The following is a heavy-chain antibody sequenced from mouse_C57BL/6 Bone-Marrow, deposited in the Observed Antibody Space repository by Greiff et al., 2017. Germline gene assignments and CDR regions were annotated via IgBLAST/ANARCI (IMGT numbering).Heavy chain of an antibody. V-gene: IGHV5-4*01. CDR3: AREAYDYGAY. CDR1: GFTFSSYA. Sequence: EVKVVESGGGLVKPGGSLKLSCAASGFTFSSYAMSWVRQTPEKRLEWVATISDGGSYTYYPDNVKGRFTISRDNAKHNLYLQMSHLKSEDTAMYYCAREAYDYGAYWGQGTLVTVSA. CDR2: ISDGGSYT. D-gene: IGHD2-4*01. J-gene: IGHJ3*01.